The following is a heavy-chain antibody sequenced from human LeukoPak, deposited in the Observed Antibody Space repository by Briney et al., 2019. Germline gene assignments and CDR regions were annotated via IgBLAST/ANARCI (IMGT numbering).Heavy chain of an antibody. Sequence: GALRLSCAASGFTFSSYEMNWVRQAPGKGLEWVSYISSSGSTMYYADSVKGRFTISRDNAKNSLYLQMNSLRAEDTAVYYCARSYDSSGWGQGTLVTVSS. CDR1: GFTFSSYE. D-gene: IGHD3-22*01. CDR3: ARSYDSSG. CDR2: ISSSGSTM. J-gene: IGHJ4*02. V-gene: IGHV3-48*03.